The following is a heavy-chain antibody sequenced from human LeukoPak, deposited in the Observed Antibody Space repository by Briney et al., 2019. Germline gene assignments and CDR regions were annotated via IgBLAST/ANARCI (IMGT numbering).Heavy chain of an antibody. CDR1: GFTFSSDW. D-gene: IGHD3-9*01. J-gene: IGHJ4*02. V-gene: IGHV3-74*01. CDR3: ARHPYDILTGPSFDY. Sequence: PGGSLRLSCVASGFTFSSDWMHWVRHAPGKGLVWVSRINRDGRSTTYADSVKGRFTISRDNAKNTLYLQMNSLRAEDTAVYYCARHPYDILTGPSFDYWGQGTLVTVSS. CDR2: INRDGRST.